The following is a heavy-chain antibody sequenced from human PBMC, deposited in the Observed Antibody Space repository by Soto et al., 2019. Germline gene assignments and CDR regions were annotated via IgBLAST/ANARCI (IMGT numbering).Heavy chain of an antibody. CDR1: GGSISGSYYY. CDR3: PPSQKGYNWNYFDH. Sequence: SETLSLTCAVSGGSISGSYYYWAWLRQSPGKGPEWIGSVFYTGFTSYNPSLASRVSVSVDTSKSQFSLKLSAVTAADTAVYSSPPSQKGYNWNYFDHWGQGALVTVSS. D-gene: IGHD1-20*01. V-gene: IGHV4-39*01. J-gene: IGHJ4*02. CDR2: VFYTGFT.